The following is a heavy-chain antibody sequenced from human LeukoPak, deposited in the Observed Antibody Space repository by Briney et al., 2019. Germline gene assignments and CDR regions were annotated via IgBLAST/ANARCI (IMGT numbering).Heavy chain of an antibody. CDR2: FYYSGST. Sequence: SETLSLTCTVSGGSISSYYWSWIRQLPGKGLEWIGYFYYSGSTNYNPSLQSRVTMSLDTSKNQLSLRLSSVTAADTAVYYCARSIAVAGTPYYFDYWGQGTLVTVS. CDR1: GGSISSYY. J-gene: IGHJ4*02. D-gene: IGHD6-19*01. CDR3: ARSIAVAGTPYYFDY. V-gene: IGHV4-59*01.